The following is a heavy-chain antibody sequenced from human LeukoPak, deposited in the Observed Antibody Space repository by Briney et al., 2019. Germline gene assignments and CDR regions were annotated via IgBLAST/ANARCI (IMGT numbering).Heavy chain of an antibody. CDR2: IYPGDSDT. J-gene: IGHJ3*02. V-gene: IGHV5-51*01. CDR3: ARRKHYYDSSGYPYPDAFDI. CDR1: GYRFTSYW. Sequence: GESLKISCKGSGYRFTSYWIGWVRQMPGKGLEWMGIIYPGDSDTRYSPSFQGQVTISADKSISTAYLQWSSLKASDTAMYYCARRKHYYDSSGYPYPDAFDIWGQGTMVTVSS. D-gene: IGHD3-22*01.